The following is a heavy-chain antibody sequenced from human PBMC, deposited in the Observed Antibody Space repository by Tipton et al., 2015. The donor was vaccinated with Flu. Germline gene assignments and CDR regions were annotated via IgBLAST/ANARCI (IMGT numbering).Heavy chain of an antibody. CDR2: IYTSGST. CDR1: GGSISSYY. CDR3: AREGSSWYRHWYYGMDV. Sequence: TLSLTCTVSGGSISSYYWSWIRQPAGKGLEWIGRIYTSGSTNYNPSLKSRVTMSVDTSKNQLSLKLSSVTAADTAVYYCAREGSSWYRHWYYGMDVWGQGTTVTVSS. D-gene: IGHD6-13*01. J-gene: IGHJ6*02. V-gene: IGHV4-4*07.